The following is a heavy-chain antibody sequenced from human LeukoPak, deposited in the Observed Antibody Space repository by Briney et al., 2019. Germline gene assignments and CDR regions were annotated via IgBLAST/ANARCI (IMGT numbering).Heavy chain of an antibody. CDR1: GFTFSSYW. D-gene: IGHD5-12*01. Sequence: SGGSLRLSCAASGFTFSSYWMSWVRQAPGKGLEWVANIKQDGSEEYYVDSVKGRFTISRDNAKNSLYLQMNSLRAEDTAVYYCARERWAVATFWFDPWGQGTLVTVSS. CDR3: ARERWAVATFWFDP. V-gene: IGHV3-7*03. CDR2: IKQDGSEE. J-gene: IGHJ5*02.